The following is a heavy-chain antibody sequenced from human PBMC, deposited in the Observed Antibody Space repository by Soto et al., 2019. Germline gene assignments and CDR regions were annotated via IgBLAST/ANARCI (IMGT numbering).Heavy chain of an antibody. CDR2: MNPKSGGT. CDR3: ARGPTGMFDY. CDR1: GYTFTSYD. Sequence: QVQLVQSGAEVKSPGASVKVSCKASGYTFTSYDINWVRQATGQGFEWMGWMNPKSGGTRYIQKFQGRVTMTRDTSISTAYMELSSLTSEDTAVYYCARGPTGMFDYWGQGTLVTVSS. J-gene: IGHJ4*02. V-gene: IGHV1-8*01.